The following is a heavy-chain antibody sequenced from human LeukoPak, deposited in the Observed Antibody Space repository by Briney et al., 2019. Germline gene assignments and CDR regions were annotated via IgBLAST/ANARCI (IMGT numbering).Heavy chain of an antibody. Sequence: GASVTVSFKASGYTFTIYYMHWVRQAPGQGVEWMGLINPSGGSTSYAQKFQGRVTMTRDTSTSTVYMELSSLRSEDTAVYYCARDREEQQLMNWFDPWGQGTLVTVSS. CDR1: GYTFTIYY. D-gene: IGHD6-13*01. J-gene: IGHJ5*02. CDR2: INPSGGST. V-gene: IGHV1-46*01. CDR3: ARDREEQQLMNWFDP.